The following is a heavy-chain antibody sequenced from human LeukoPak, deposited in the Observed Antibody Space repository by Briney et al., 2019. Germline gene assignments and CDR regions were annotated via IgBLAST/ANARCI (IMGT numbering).Heavy chain of an antibody. V-gene: IGHV1-2*02. CDR3: AGDRDGYIDY. CDR1: GYTFSGYY. J-gene: IGHJ4*02. CDR2: INPNNGGT. Sequence: ASVTVSCKAPGYTFSGYYIHWVRQPPGQGLEWMGWINPNNGGTDYAQKFQGRVTMTRDTSISTAYMELSRLRSDDTAVYYCAGDRDGYIDYWGQGTLVTVSS. D-gene: IGHD5-24*01.